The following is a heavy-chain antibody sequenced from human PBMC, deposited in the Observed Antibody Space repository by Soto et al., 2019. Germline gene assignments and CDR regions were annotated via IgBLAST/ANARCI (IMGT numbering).Heavy chain of an antibody. CDR2: IYHSGST. Sequence: PSETLSLTCAVSGGSISSSNCWSWIRQPPGKGLEWIGEIYHSGSTNYNPSLKSRVTISVDKSKNQYSLKLSSVTAADTAVYYCAIYQGNWNDVSYWFAPWGQGTLVTVSS. J-gene: IGHJ5*02. V-gene: IGHV4-4*02. CDR1: GGSISSSNC. D-gene: IGHD1-1*01. CDR3: AIYQGNWNDVSYWFAP.